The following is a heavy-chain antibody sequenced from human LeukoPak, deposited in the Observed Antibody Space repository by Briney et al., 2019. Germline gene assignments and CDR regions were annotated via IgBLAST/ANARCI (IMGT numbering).Heavy chain of an antibody. CDR2: ISSSGSTI. J-gene: IGHJ6*02. D-gene: IGHD5-24*01. V-gene: IGHV3-48*03. Sequence: GGSLRLSCAASGFTFSSYEMNWVRQAPGKGLEWVSYISSSGSTIYYADSVKGRFTISRDNSKNTLYLQMNSLRPDDTAAYYCAKYHRANYYGMDVWGQGTTVTVSS. CDR1: GFTFSSYE. CDR3: AKYHRANYYGMDV.